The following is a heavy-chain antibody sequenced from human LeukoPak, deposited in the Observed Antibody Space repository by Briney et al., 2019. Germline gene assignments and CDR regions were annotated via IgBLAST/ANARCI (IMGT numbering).Heavy chain of an antibody. J-gene: IGHJ4*02. CDR3: ARDRYSSGWYDGGY. CDR1: GFTFSSYW. V-gene: IGHV3-7*03. CDR2: IKQDGSEK. Sequence: GGSLRLSWAASGFTFSSYWMSWVRQAPGKGLEWVANIKQDGSEKYYVDSVKGRFTISRDNAKNSLYLQMNSLRAEDTAVYYCARDRYSSGWYDGGYWGQGTLVTVSS. D-gene: IGHD6-19*01.